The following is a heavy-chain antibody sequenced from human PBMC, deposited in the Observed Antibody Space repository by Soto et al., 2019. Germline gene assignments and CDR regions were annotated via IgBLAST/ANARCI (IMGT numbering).Heavy chain of an antibody. CDR1: GYTFTSYG. Sequence: ASVKVSCKASGYTFTSYGISWVRQAPGQGLEWMGWISAYNGNTNYAQKLQGRVTMTTDTSTSTAYMELRSLRSDDTAVYYCARDPSRIVVVTASRNNWFDPWGQVTLVTVSS. J-gene: IGHJ5*02. CDR2: ISAYNGNT. CDR3: ARDPSRIVVVTASRNNWFDP. D-gene: IGHD2-21*02. V-gene: IGHV1-18*01.